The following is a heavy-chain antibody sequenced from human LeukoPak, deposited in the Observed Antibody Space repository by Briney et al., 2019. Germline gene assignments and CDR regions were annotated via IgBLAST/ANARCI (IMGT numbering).Heavy chain of an antibody. Sequence: PGGSLRLSCAASGFTFSSYAMSWVRQAPGKGLEWVSAISGSGGSTYYADSVKGRFTISRDNSKNTLYVQMNSLRAEDTAVYYCAKDGGSGYYYFDYWGQGTLVTVPS. CDR1: GFTFSSYA. V-gene: IGHV3-23*01. CDR3: AKDGGSGYYYFDY. J-gene: IGHJ4*02. D-gene: IGHD3-22*01. CDR2: ISGSGGST.